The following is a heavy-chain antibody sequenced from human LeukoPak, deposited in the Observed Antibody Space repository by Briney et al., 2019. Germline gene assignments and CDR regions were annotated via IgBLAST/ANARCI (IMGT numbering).Heavy chain of an antibody. CDR2: ISGSGGST. V-gene: IGHV3-23*01. Sequence: PGGSLRLSCAASGFTFSSYAMSWVRQAPGKGLEWVSAISGSGGSTYYADSVKGRFTISRDNSKNTLYLQMNSLRAEDTAVYYCAKDHAAAGTRRHFDYWGQGTLVTVSS. J-gene: IGHJ4*02. D-gene: IGHD6-13*01. CDR1: GFTFSSYA. CDR3: AKDHAAAGTRRHFDY.